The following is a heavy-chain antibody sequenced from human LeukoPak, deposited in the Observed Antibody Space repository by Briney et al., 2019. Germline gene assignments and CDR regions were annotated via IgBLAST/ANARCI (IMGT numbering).Heavy chain of an antibody. CDR2: INSDGSST. D-gene: IGHD6-13*01. CDR1: GFTFSSYW. J-gene: IGHJ5*02. V-gene: IGHV3-74*01. CDR3: AREAPRGIAAAGTSWFDP. Sequence: GGSLRLSCAASGFTFSSYWMHWVRQAPGKGLVWVSRINSDGSSTSYADSVKGRFTISRDNAKNKLYLQMNSLRAEDTAVYYCAREAPRGIAAAGTSWFDPWGQGTLVTVSS.